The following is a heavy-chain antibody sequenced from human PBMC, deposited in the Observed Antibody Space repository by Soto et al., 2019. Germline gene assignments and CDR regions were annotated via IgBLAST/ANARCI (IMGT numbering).Heavy chain of an antibody. CDR1: GGSVSSREW. CDR3: AKNGAYALEY. D-gene: IGHD4-17*01. J-gene: IGHJ4*02. Sequence: QVQLQESGPGLVEPSGTVSLTCVVSGGSVSSREWWSWVRQPPGKVLEWIGEIYRGESVTYNPSLESRASISVDKSNNLLSLKLTSVTAADTAIYYCAKNGAYALEYWGQGTLVTVSS. V-gene: IGHV4-4*02. CDR2: IYRGESV.